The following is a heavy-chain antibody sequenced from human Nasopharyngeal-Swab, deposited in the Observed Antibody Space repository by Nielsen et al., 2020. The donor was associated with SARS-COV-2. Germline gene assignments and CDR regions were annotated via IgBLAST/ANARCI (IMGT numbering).Heavy chain of an antibody. CDR1: GFTFSSYA. V-gene: IGHV3-23*01. Sequence: GGSLRLSCAASGFTFSSYAMSWVRQAPGKGLEWVSAISGSGGSTYYADSVKGRFTISRDNSKNTLYLQMNSLRAEDTAVYYCAKNLRYQLRNSPGYYYHGMDVWGQGTTVTVSS. D-gene: IGHD2-2*01. J-gene: IGHJ6*02. CDR2: ISGSGGST. CDR3: AKNLRYQLRNSPGYYYHGMDV.